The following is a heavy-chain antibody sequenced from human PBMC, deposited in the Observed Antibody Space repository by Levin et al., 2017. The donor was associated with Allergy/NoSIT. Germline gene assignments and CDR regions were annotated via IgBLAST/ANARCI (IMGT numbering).Heavy chain of an antibody. CDR3: VRLDRGVLPFDF. D-gene: IGHD3-16*01. Sequence: PGGSLRLSCAASGFTLNLYTMHWVRQAPGKGPEWVALSSFDGSEQHYADSVKGRFTISRDNSKDRLFLQMNNVTRDDTALYYCVRLDRGVLPFDFWGRGTLVTVSS. J-gene: IGHJ4*02. CDR2: SSFDGSEQ. CDR1: GFTLNLYT. V-gene: IGHV3-30*04.